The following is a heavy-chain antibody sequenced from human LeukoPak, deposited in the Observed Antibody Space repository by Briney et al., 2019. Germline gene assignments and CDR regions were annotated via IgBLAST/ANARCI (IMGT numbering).Heavy chain of an antibody. CDR2: INWNSGST. D-gene: IGHD3-9*01. J-gene: IGHJ5*02. CDR1: GFTFDDYG. Sequence: PGGSLRLSCAASGFTFDDYGMSWVRQAPGKGLEWVSGINWNSGSTGYADSVKGRFTISRDNAKNSLYLQMNSLRAEDTALYYCAREPNYDILAGWDWFDPWGQGTLVTVSS. CDR3: AREPNYDILAGWDWFDP. V-gene: IGHV3-20*04.